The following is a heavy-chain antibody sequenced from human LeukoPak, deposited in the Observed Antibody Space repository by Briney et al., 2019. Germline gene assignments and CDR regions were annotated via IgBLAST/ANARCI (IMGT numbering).Heavy chain of an antibody. V-gene: IGHV3-7*01. CDR3: MRDAPGSNTGDY. J-gene: IGHJ4*02. Sequence: PGGSLRLSRAASGFTFSSYWMSWVRQAPGKGLEWVANIKQDGSEKYYVDSVKGRFTISRDDAKNSLYLQMNSLRAEDTAVYFCMRDAPGSNTGDYWGQGTLVTVSS. CDR2: IKQDGSEK. CDR1: GFTFSSYW. D-gene: IGHD2-8*01.